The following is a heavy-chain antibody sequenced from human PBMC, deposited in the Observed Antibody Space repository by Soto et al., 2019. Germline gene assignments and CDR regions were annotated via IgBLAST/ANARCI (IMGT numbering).Heavy chain of an antibody. CDR1: GGTFSSYA. Sequence: ASVKVSCKASGGTFSSYAISWVRQPPGQGLEWMGGIIPIFGTANYAQKFQGRVTITADESTSTAYMELSSLRSEDTAVYYCETLQWLVRRGRQYGMEVCRQGNRVIVSS. V-gene: IGHV1-69*13. CDR3: ETLQWLVRRGRQYGMEV. CDR2: IIPIFGTA. J-gene: IGHJ6*02. D-gene: IGHD6-19*01.